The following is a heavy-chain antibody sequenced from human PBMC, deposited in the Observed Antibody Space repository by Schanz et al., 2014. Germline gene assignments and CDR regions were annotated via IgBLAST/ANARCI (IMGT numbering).Heavy chain of an antibody. CDR1: GFTFSDYY. CDR3: ASDYNYFETEAP. Sequence: QVQLVESGGGLVKPGGSLRLSCAASGFTFSDYYMSWIRQAPGKGLEWVSYISSSGSYTNYADSVKGRFTISRDNANNSLFLRMNSLRAEDTAVYYCASDYNYFETEAPWGQGTLVTVSS. V-gene: IGHV3-11*06. J-gene: IGHJ5*02. CDR2: ISSSGSYT. D-gene: IGHD3-16*01.